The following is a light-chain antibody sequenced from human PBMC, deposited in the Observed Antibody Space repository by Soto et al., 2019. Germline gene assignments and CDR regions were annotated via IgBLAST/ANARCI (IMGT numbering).Light chain of an antibody. Sequence: QSALSQPASVSGSPGQSIAISCTGTSSDVGSYNSVSWYQQHPGKAPRLIIYEGSKRPSGISHRFSGSKSDNTASLTISGLRAEDEAHYHCCSYAGSRTFVFGGGTKLTVL. CDR2: EGS. CDR1: SSDVGSYNS. CDR3: CSYAGSRTFV. J-gene: IGLJ3*02. V-gene: IGLV2-23*01.